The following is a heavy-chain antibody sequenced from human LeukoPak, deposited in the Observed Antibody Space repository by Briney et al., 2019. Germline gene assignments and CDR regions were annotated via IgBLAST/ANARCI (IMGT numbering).Heavy chain of an antibody. CDR1: GGSISTYY. CDR3: ARDDSSGYFYAFDI. D-gene: IGHD3-22*01. Sequence: SSETLSLTCSVSGGSISTYYWSWIRQPPGKGLEWIGYIYYSGSTNYNPSLKSRVTISVDTSKNQFSLTLSSVTAADTAVYYCARDDSSGYFYAFDIWGQGTMVTVPS. J-gene: IGHJ3*02. CDR2: IYYSGST. V-gene: IGHV4-59*01.